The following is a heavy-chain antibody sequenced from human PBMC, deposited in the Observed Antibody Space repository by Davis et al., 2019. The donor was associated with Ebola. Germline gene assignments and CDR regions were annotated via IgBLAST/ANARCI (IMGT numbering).Heavy chain of an antibody. CDR3: ARDKGVVPAAIASADAFDI. V-gene: IGHV3-30*03. J-gene: IGHJ3*02. Sequence: GESLKISCAASGFTFSSYGMHWVRQAPGKGLEWVAVISYDGSNKYYADSVKGRFTISRDNSKNTLYLQMNSLRAEDTAVYYCARDKGVVPAAIASADAFDIWGQGTMVTVSS. CDR2: ISYDGSNK. CDR1: GFTFSSYG. D-gene: IGHD2-2*01.